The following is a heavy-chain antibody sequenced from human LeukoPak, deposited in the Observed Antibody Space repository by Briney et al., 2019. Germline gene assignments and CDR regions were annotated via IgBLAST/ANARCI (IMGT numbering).Heavy chain of an antibody. J-gene: IGHJ3*02. Sequence: SETLSLTCTVSGGSISSNDYYWSWIRQPPGKGLEWIGYIYYSGSTNYNPSLKSRVTISVDTSKNQFSLKLSSVTAADTAVYYCARISGAFDIWGQGTMVTVSS. CDR3: ARISGAFDI. CDR2: IYYSGST. CDR1: GGSISSNDYY. V-gene: IGHV4-61*05.